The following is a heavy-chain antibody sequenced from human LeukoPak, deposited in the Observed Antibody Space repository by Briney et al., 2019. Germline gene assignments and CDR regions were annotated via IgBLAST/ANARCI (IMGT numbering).Heavy chain of an antibody. V-gene: IGHV3-7*04. CDR2: IKHDGSEK. CDR3: ARDYFYPMDV. J-gene: IGHJ6*02. CDR1: GFTFRTYW. Sequence: PGGSLRLSCEASGFTFRTYWMSWVRQAPGKGLEWVANIKHDGSEKYYVDSVKGRFTISRDSAKNSLYLQMNSLRAEDTAVYYCARDYFYPMDVWGQGTTVTVSS.